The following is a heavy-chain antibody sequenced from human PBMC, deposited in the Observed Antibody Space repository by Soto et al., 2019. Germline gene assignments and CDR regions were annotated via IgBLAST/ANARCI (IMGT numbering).Heavy chain of an antibody. CDR1: GFTFSSYG. Sequence: PGGSLRLSCAASGFTFSSYGMHWVRQAPGKGLEWVAHIWYDGSNKDYADSVKGRFTISRDNSKNTLYLQINSLRVEDTAVYYCARDLSTSSGRPQDYRGQGTLVTVSS. J-gene: IGHJ4*02. CDR2: IWYDGSNK. D-gene: IGHD6-19*01. CDR3: ARDLSTSSGRPQDY. V-gene: IGHV3-33*01.